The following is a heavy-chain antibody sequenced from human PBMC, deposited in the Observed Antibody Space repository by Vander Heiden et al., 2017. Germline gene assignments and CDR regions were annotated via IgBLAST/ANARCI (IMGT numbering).Heavy chain of an antibody. J-gene: IGHJ4*01. D-gene: IGHD3-3*01. CDR2: ISGSGGST. CDR3: AKDLYYDFLIGDYSPRAPIPDY. Sequence: EVQLLESGGGLVQPGGSLRLSCAASGFTFSSYAMSWVRQAPGKGLEWVSAISGSGGSTYYADSVKGRFTIVRDNSKNTLYLQMNSLRAEDTAVYYCAKDLYYDFLIGDYSPRAPIPDYWGHGTMVTVYS. CDR1: GFTFSSYA. V-gene: IGHV3-23*01.